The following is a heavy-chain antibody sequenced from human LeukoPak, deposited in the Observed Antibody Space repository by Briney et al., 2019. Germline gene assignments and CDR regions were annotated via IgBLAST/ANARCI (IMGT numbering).Heavy chain of an antibody. D-gene: IGHD6-13*01. CDR3: ASAIAAAGTSYYYGMDV. CDR1: GYTFTGYY. CDR2: INPNSGGT. J-gene: IGHJ6*02. Sequence: GASVKVSCKASGYTFTGYYMHWVRQAPGQGLEWMGWINPNSGGTNYAQKFQGRVTMTRGTSISTAYMELSRLRSDDTAVYYCASAIAAAGTSYYYGMDVWGQGTTVTVSS. V-gene: IGHV1-2*02.